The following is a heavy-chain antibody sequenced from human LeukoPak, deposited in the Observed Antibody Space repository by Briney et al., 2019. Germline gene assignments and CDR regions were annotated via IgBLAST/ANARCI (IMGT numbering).Heavy chain of an antibody. V-gene: IGHV4-61*02. D-gene: IGHD4-23*01. CDR3: ARDHDYGGNPLFDY. CDR1: GGSISSIIYC. CDR2: ICTCGST. J-gene: IGHJ4*02. Sequence: PSETLSLTGTVSGGSISSIIYCWNWIRQPAGKGLDWIGRICTCGSTSYKPSLETRVTISVDTPKNQFSLKLTSVTAADTAVYYCARDHDYGGNPLFDYWDRGTLVTVSS.